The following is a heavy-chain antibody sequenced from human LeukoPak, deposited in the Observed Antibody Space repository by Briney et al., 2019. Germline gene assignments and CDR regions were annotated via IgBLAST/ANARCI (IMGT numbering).Heavy chain of an antibody. CDR1: GYTFTSYY. V-gene: IGHV1-46*01. Sequence: ASVKVSCKASGYTFTSYYMHWVRQAPGQGLEWMGIINPSGGSTSYAQKLQGRVTMTRDTSTSTVYMELSSLRSEDTAVYYCARDYNYGSGSYYNPTRWDYYYYGMDVWGQGTMVTVSS. CDR2: INPSGGST. CDR3: ARDYNYGSGSYYNPTRWDYYYYGMDV. D-gene: IGHD3-10*01. J-gene: IGHJ6*02.